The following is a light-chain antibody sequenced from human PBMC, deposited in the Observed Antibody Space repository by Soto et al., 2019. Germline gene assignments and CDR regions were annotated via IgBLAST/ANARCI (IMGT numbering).Light chain of an antibody. CDR2: GAS. CDR1: QSVSSDY. Sequence: EIVLTQSPDTLSLSPGERATLSCRASQSVSSDYLVWSQKKPGQAPRLLIYGASQRATGIPDRFSGSGSGTDFIFTISRLEPEDFAVYYCQHYDNSPPAVTFGPGTKVDIK. J-gene: IGKJ3*01. V-gene: IGKV3-20*01. CDR3: QHYDNSPPAVT.